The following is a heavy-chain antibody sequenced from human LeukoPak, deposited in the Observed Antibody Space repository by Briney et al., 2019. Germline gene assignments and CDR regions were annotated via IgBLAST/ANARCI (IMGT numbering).Heavy chain of an antibody. V-gene: IGHV3-30-3*01. CDR3: ARVSVTYYYGSGSYYSYGMDV. Sequence: GGSLRLSCAASGFTFSSYAMHWVRQAPGKGLEWVAVISYDGSNKYYADSVKGRFTISRDNSKNTLYLQMNSLRAEDTAVYYCARVSVTYYYGSGSYYSYGMDVWGQGTTVTVSS. J-gene: IGHJ6*02. CDR2: ISYDGSNK. D-gene: IGHD3-10*01. CDR1: GFTFSSYA.